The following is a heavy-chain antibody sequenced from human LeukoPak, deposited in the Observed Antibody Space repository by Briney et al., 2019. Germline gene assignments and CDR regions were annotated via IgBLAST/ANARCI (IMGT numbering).Heavy chain of an antibody. V-gene: IGHV1-3*01. Sequence: GASVKVSCKASGYTFTSYAMHWVRQAPGQRLEWMGWINAGNGNTKYSQKFQGRVTITRDTSASTAYMGLSSLRSEDTAVYYCARDDTMVRGDNWFDPWGQGTLVTVSS. CDR1: GYTFTSYA. J-gene: IGHJ5*02. CDR2: INAGNGNT. CDR3: ARDDTMVRGDNWFDP. D-gene: IGHD3-10*01.